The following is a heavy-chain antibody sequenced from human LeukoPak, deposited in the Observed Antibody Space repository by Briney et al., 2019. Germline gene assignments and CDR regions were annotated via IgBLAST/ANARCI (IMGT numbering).Heavy chain of an antibody. Sequence: PSQTLSLTCTVSGGSISSGGYYWSWIRQPPGKGLEWIGDIYHSGSTYYNPSLKSRVTISVDRSKNQFSLKLSSVTAADTAVYYCARRGRFGAFDIWGQGTMVTVSS. CDR3: ARRGRFGAFDI. D-gene: IGHD3-10*01. CDR1: GGSISSGGYY. J-gene: IGHJ3*02. V-gene: IGHV4-30-2*01. CDR2: IYHSGST.